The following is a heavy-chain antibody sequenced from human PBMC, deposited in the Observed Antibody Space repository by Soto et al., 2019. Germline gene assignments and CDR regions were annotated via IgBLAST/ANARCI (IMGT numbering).Heavy chain of an antibody. J-gene: IGHJ6*02. Sequence: SETLSLTCTVSGGSVSSGSYYWGWIRQPPGKGLEWIGYIYYSGSTNYNPSLKSRVTISVDTSKNQFSLKLSSVTAADTAVYYCARDFFRGWYAYYGMDVWGQGTTVTVSS. V-gene: IGHV4-61*01. CDR3: ARDFFRGWYAYYGMDV. D-gene: IGHD6-19*01. CDR1: GGSVSSGSYY. CDR2: IYYSGST.